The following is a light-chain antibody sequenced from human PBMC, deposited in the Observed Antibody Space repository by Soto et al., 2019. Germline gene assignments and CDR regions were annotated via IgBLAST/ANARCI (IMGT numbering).Light chain of an antibody. CDR2: AAS. CDR3: QKYNSAPQWT. J-gene: IGKJ1*01. Sequence: DIQMTQSPSSLSASVGDRVTITCRASQGISNYLACYQQKPGKVPKLRIYAASTLQSGVPSRFSGSGSGTDFTLTISSLQPEDVATYYCQKYNSAPQWTFGQGTKGQIK. CDR1: QGISNY. V-gene: IGKV1-27*01.